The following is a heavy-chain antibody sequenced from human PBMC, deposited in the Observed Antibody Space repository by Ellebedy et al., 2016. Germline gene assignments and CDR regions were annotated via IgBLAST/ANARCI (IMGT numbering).Heavy chain of an antibody. CDR1: GYTFTSYA. V-gene: IGHV1-3*01. CDR3: ARAGAGPWFGAYNWFDP. Sequence: ASVKVSCXASGYTFTSYAMHWVRQAPGQRLEWMGWINAGNGNTKYSQKFQGRVTITRDTSASTAYMELSSLRSEDTAVYYCARAGAGPWFGAYNWFDPWGQGTLVTVSS. D-gene: IGHD3-10*01. CDR2: INAGNGNT. J-gene: IGHJ5*02.